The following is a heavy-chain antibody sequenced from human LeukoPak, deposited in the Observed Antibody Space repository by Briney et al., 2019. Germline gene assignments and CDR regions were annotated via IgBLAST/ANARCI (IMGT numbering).Heavy chain of an antibody. Sequence: SETLSLTCTVSGGSISSYYWSWIRQPPGKGLECIGYIYYSGSTNYNPSLKSRVTVSVDTSKNQFSLKLSSVTAADTAVYYCARVEYYDSSGYYVDYWGQGTLVTVSS. D-gene: IGHD3-22*01. CDR2: IYYSGST. V-gene: IGHV4-59*01. CDR3: ARVEYYDSSGYYVDY. CDR1: GGSISSYY. J-gene: IGHJ4*02.